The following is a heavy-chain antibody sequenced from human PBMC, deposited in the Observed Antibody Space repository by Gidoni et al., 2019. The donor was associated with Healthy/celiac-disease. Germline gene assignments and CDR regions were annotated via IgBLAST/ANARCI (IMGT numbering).Heavy chain of an antibody. Sequence: QVQLQQWGAGLLKTSETLSLTCAVYGGYFRGYYWSWIRQPPGKGLEWIGEINHSGSTNYNPSLKSRVTISVDTSKNQFSLKLSSVTAADTAVYYCARRRQYYYDSSGWGAKYGMDVWGQGTTVTVSS. CDR2: INHSGST. CDR1: GGYFRGYY. D-gene: IGHD3-22*01. J-gene: IGHJ6*02. V-gene: IGHV4-34*01. CDR3: ARRRQYYYDSSGWGAKYGMDV.